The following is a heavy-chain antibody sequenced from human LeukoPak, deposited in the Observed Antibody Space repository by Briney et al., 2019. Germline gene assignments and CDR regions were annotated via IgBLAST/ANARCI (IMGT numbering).Heavy chain of an antibody. J-gene: IGHJ4*02. D-gene: IGHD3-22*01. Sequence: GSLRLSCAASGFTFSSYAMSWVRQAPGKGLEWVSAISGSGGSTYYADSVKGRFTISRDNSKNTLYLQMNSLRAEDTAVYYCAKDLPGYYDSSGYKIGNDYWGQGTLVTGSS. CDR1: GFTFSSYA. V-gene: IGHV3-23*01. CDR2: ISGSGGST. CDR3: AKDLPGYYDSSGYKIGNDY.